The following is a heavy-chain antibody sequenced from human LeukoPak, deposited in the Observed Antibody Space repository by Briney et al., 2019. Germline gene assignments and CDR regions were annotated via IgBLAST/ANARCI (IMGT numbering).Heavy chain of an antibody. CDR3: ARLDYDFWSGYLGRFDY. CDR1: GGSISSYY. J-gene: IGHJ4*02. V-gene: IGHV4-4*07. CDR2: IYTSGST. Sequence: SETLSLTCTVSGGSISSYYWSWIRQPAGKGLEWIGRIYTSGSTNYNPSLKSRVTISVDTSKNQFSLKLSSVTAADTAVYYCARLDYDFWSGYLGRFDYWGQGTLVTVSS. D-gene: IGHD3-3*01.